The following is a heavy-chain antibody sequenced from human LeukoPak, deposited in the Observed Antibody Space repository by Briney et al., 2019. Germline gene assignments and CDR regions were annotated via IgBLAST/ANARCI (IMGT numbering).Heavy chain of an antibody. Sequence: ASVKVSCKASGYTFTSYDINWVRQATGQGLEWMGWMNPNSGNTNYAQKLQGRVTMTTDTSTSTAYMELRSLRSDDTAVYYCARDAKLLWFGELLKTYDYWGQGTLVTVSS. CDR1: GYTFTSYD. D-gene: IGHD3-10*01. CDR3: ARDAKLLWFGELLKTYDY. V-gene: IGHV1-18*01. J-gene: IGHJ4*02. CDR2: MNPNSGNT.